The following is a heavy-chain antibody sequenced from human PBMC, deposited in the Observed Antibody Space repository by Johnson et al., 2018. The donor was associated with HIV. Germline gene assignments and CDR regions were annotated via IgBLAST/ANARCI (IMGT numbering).Heavy chain of an antibody. CDR3: TRGQYLSPFDAFDI. CDR1: GFNFNTCG. Sequence: VQLVESGGGLVQPGRSLRLSCAASGFNFNTCGMHWVRQATGKGLEWVAFARYNEVNKFYAASVQGRFTISRDNAKNSLYVQMNSLRAEDTALYFCTRGQYLSPFDAFDIWGQGTMVTVSS. V-gene: IGHV3-33*08. CDR2: ARYNEVNK. J-gene: IGHJ3*02. D-gene: IGHD2/OR15-2a*01.